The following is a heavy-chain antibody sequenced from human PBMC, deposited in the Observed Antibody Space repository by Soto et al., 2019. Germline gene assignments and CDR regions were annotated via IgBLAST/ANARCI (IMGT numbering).Heavy chain of an antibody. Sequence: QVQLVESGGGVVQPGRSLRLSCAAAGFTFSPFAIHWVRQGPAKGQEWVAVRSYEGSNKDYADTVKGRFTISRDNSKNSLYLQRNGLRAADTDVYYCASRSDSGSWGWSTPDDYWGQGTLVTVSS. CDR2: RSYEGSNK. J-gene: IGHJ4*02. V-gene: IGHV3-30*03. CDR3: ASRSDSGSWGWSTPDDY. CDR1: GFTFSPFA. D-gene: IGHD1-26*01.